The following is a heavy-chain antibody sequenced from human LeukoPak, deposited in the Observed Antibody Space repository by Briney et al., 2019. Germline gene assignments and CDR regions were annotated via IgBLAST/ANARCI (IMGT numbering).Heavy chain of an antibody. CDR2: ISAYNGNT. CDR3: ARDIIGYDSSGNAFDI. V-gene: IGHV1-18*01. D-gene: IGHD3-22*01. CDR1: GYTFTSYG. Sequence: ASVKVSCKASGYTFTSYGISWVRQAPGQRLEWMGWISAYNGNTNYAQKLQGRVTMTTDTSTSTAYMELRSLRSDDTAVYYCARDIIGYDSSGNAFDIWGQGTMVTVSS. J-gene: IGHJ3*02.